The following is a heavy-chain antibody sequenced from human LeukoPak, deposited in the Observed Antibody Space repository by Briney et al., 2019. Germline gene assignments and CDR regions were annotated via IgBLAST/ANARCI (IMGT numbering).Heavy chain of an antibody. CDR1: GFTFSSYS. Sequence: GGSLRLSCAASGFTFSSYSMNWVRQAPGKGLEWVSSISSSSSYIYYADSVKGRFTISRDNAKNSLYLQMNSLRAEDTAVYYCATLPITMVRGVLFSAAVDYWGQGTLVTVSS. CDR2: ISSSSSYI. J-gene: IGHJ4*02. D-gene: IGHD3-10*01. V-gene: IGHV3-21*01. CDR3: ATLPITMVRGVLFSAAVDY.